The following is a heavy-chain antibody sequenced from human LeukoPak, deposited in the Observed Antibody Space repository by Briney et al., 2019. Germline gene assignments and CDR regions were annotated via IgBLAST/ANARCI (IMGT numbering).Heavy chain of an antibody. J-gene: IGHJ4*02. D-gene: IGHD3-22*01. CDR3: ARGITMMIVAPGY. V-gene: IGHV3-23*01. CDR1: GVTLSSYA. Sequence: PGGSLRLSCTASGVTLSSYAMSWARQAPGKGLEWVSGISSSGSGGNTYYADSVKGRFTISRDSSKNTLYLQMNSLRAEDTAVYYCARGITMMIVAPGYWGQVTLVTVSS. CDR2: ISSSGSGGNT.